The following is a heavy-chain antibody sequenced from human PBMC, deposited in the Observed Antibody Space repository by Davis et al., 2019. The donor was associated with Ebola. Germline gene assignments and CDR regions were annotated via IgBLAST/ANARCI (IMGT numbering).Heavy chain of an antibody. CDR3: ARLSGLFSSSSGALYFDL. V-gene: IGHV4-61*09. CDR2: IYTRGNT. D-gene: IGHD6-6*01. CDR1: GGSISSGSYY. Sequence: SETLSLTCSVSGGSISSGSYYWSWIRQPAGKGLEWIGHIYTRGNTNYNPSLQSRVTISADTSKNQFSLKLRSVTAADTAVYFCARLSGLFSSSSGALYFDLWGRGTLVSVSS. J-gene: IGHJ2*01.